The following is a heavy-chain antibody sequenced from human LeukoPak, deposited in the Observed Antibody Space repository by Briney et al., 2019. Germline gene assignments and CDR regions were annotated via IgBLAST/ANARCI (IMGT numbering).Heavy chain of an antibody. CDR3: AIQRGIRGYSYGY. Sequence: PSGTLSLTCAVYGGSFSGYYWSWIRQPPGKGLEWIGEINHSGSTNYNPSLKSRVTISVDSSKNQFSFNLSSVTAADTAVYYCAIQRGIRGYSYGYWGQGTLVTVSS. CDR1: GGSFSGYY. CDR2: INHSGST. D-gene: IGHD5-18*01. V-gene: IGHV4-34*01. J-gene: IGHJ4*02.